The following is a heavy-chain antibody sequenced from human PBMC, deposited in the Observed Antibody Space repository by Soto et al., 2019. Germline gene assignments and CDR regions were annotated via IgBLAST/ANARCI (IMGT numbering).Heavy chain of an antibody. CDR1: GYTFTSYY. CDR2: INPSGGST. D-gene: IGHD6-6*01. Sequence: GASVKVSCKASGYTFTSYYMHWVRQAPGQGLEWMGIINPSGGSTSYAQKLQGRVTMTRDTSTSTVYMELSSLRSEDTAVYYCARDNSRRSTRRVFDIWGQGTMVTVSS. V-gene: IGHV1-46*03. CDR3: ARDNSRRSTRRVFDI. J-gene: IGHJ3*02.